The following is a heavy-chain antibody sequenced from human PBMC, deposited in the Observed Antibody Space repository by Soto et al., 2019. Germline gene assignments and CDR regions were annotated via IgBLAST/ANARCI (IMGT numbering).Heavy chain of an antibody. V-gene: IGHV3-48*01. D-gene: IGHD1-1*01. CDR2: ISSSSSTI. CDR3: ARALQDYYYYYYMDV. Sequence: EVQLVESGGGLVQPGGSLRLSCAASGFTFSSYSMNWVRQAPGKGLEWVSYISSSSSTIYYADSVKGRFTISRDNAKNSLFLQRNSLTAEDTAVYYCARALQDYYYYYYMDVWDKGTTVTVSS. CDR1: GFTFSSYS. J-gene: IGHJ6*03.